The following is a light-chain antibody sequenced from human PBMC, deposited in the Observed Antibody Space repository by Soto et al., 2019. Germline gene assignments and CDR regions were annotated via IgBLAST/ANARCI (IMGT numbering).Light chain of an antibody. CDR1: QSISSW. CDR3: QQYNSYSPET. J-gene: IGKJ1*01. V-gene: IGKV1-5*01. Sequence: DIQMTQSPSTLSASVGDRVTITCRASQSISSWLAWYQQKPGKAPKLLIYDASSLESGVPSRFSGSGSGTEFTLTISSLQPDDFANYYCQQYNSYSPETLGHGTQVDIK. CDR2: DAS.